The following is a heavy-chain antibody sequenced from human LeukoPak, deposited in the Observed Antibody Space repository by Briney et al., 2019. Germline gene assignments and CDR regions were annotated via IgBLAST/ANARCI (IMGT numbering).Heavy chain of an antibody. CDR2: IYYSRST. CDR3: ARTAIVNWFDP. J-gene: IGHJ5*02. V-gene: IGHV4-31*03. Sequence: SQTLSLTCTVSGGSISSGGYYWSWIRQHPGKGLEWIGYIYYSRSTYYNPSLKSRVTISVDTSKNQFSLKLSSVTAADTAVYYCARTAIVNWFDPWGQGTLVTVSS. CDR1: GGSISSGGYY. D-gene: IGHD2-21*02.